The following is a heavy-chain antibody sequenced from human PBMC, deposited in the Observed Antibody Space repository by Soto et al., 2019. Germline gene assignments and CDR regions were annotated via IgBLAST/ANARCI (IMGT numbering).Heavy chain of an antibody. D-gene: IGHD2-15*01. CDR1: GGSISSGGYY. J-gene: IGHJ5*02. Sequence: PSETLSLTCTVSGGSISSGGYYWSWIRQHPGKGLEWIGYIYYTGTTKYNSSLESRVTISLDTSNNQFSLKLRSLTAADTAIYYCARGVCSAGRCTDWFDPWGQGTLVTVSS. CDR3: ARGVCSAGRCTDWFDP. V-gene: IGHV4-61*08. CDR2: IYYTGTT.